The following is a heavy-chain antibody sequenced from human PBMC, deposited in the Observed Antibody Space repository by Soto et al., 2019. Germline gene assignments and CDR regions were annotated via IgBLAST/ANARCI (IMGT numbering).Heavy chain of an antibody. J-gene: IGHJ4*02. Sequence: GEPLKISWKGSGYSFADYWITWVRQKPGKGLEWMGRIDPSDSQTYYSPSFRGHVTISVTKSITTVFLQWSSLRASDTAMYYCARQIYDSDTGPNFQYYFDSWGQGTPVTVSS. CDR1: GYSFADYW. CDR2: IDPSDSQT. V-gene: IGHV5-10-1*01. CDR3: ARQIYDSDTGPNFQYYFDS. D-gene: IGHD3-22*01.